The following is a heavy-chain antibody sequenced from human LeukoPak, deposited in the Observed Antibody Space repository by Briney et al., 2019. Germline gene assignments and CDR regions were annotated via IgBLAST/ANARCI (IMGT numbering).Heavy chain of an antibody. CDR1: GFTFSDYY. J-gene: IGHJ4*02. V-gene: IGHV3-11*01. CDR2: ISSSGSTI. Sequence: GGSLRLSCAASGFTFSDYYMSWIRQAPGKGLEWVSYISSSGSTIYYADSVKGRFTISRDNAKNSLYLQMNSLRAEDTAVYYCAREGPAAVVPAAYFDYWGQGTLVTVSS. CDR3: AREGPAAVVPAAYFDY. D-gene: IGHD2-2*01.